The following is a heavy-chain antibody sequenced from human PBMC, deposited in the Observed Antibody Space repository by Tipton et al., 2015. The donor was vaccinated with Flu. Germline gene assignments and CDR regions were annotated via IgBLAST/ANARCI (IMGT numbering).Heavy chain of an antibody. Sequence: LRLSCTVSGGSISSGGYYWSWIRQHPGKGLEWIGYIYYSGSTYYNPSLKSRVTISVDTSKNQFSLKLSSVTAADTAVYYCARVEGYCTNGVCYSRWYFDLWGRGTLVTVSS. CDR1: GGSISSGGYY. D-gene: IGHD2-8*01. CDR2: IYYSGST. V-gene: IGHV4-31*03. J-gene: IGHJ2*01. CDR3: ARVEGYCTNGVCYSRWYFDL.